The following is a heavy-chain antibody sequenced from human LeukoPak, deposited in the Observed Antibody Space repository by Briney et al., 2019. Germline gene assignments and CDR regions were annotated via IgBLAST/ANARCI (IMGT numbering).Heavy chain of an antibody. Sequence: SETLSLSCTVSGGSISSYYWSWIRQPPGKGLEWIAYIYYSGNTNYNPSLKSRVTISVDTSKNQFSLKVTSVTAADTAVYYCARHSAHSSTNDAFDIWGQGTMVTVSS. J-gene: IGHJ3*02. CDR3: ARHSAHSSTNDAFDI. CDR2: IYYSGNT. CDR1: GGSISSYY. V-gene: IGHV4-59*08. D-gene: IGHD6-13*01.